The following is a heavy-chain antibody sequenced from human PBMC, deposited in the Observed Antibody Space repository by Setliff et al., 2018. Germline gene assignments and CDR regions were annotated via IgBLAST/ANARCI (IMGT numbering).Heavy chain of an antibody. D-gene: IGHD3-3*01. V-gene: IGHV4-61*09. CDR1: GDSISSRRNY. CDR2: IYTSWST. CDR3: ARMSGFQYIDV. J-gene: IGHJ6*03. Sequence: PSETLSLTCTVSGDSISSRRNYWGWFRQPAGKELECIGQIYTSWSTNYNPSHKSRVTISLDTPKNQFSLSLTSVTAEDTAVYYCARMSGFQYIDVWDKGTTVTVSS.